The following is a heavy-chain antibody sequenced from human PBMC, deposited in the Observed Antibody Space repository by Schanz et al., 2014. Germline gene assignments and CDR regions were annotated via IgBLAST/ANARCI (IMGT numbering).Heavy chain of an antibody. J-gene: IGHJ4*02. Sequence: EVQLLESGGGLVQPGRSLRLSCATSGLNFDYYGMNWVRQAPGKGLEWVSRMIGSGSSVFYADSVKGRFTISRDNLKNTVYLQMNSLRAGDTAVYYCAKDGRLPYYGTGSDFDYWGQGTLVAVSS. V-gene: IGHV3-23*01. D-gene: IGHD3-22*01. CDR1: GLNFDYYG. CDR2: MIGSGSSV. CDR3: AKDGRLPYYGTGSDFDY.